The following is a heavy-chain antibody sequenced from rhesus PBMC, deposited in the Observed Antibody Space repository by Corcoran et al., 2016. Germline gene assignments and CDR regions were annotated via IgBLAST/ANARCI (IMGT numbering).Heavy chain of an antibody. J-gene: IGHJ6*01. D-gene: IGHD3-28*01. Sequence: EVQLVESGGGLVQPGGSLRLSCAASGFTFSSYGMSWVRQAPGKGLEWVSYICIVGCNTNYPDPVKGRFTISRDNSKNTLSLQMNSLGAEDTAVYYCAKDREWLLHRGGLDSWGQGVVVTVSS. V-gene: IGHV3S5*01. CDR3: AKDREWLLHRGGLDS. CDR1: GFTFSSYG. CDR2: ICIVGCNT.